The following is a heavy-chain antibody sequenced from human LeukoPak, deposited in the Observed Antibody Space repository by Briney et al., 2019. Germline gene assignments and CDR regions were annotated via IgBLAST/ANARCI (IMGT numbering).Heavy chain of an antibody. V-gene: IGHV3-66*01. J-gene: IGHJ4*02. Sequence: PGGSLRLSCAASGFAVNSNYMSWVRQAPGKGLEWVSVIYSAGTTFYVDSVKGRLSISRDNSKNTVYLHMDSLRAEDTAVYYCAGGVLPYYFDYWGQGTLVTVSS. D-gene: IGHD3-3*01. CDR1: GFAVNSNY. CDR3: AGGVLPYYFDY. CDR2: IYSAGTT.